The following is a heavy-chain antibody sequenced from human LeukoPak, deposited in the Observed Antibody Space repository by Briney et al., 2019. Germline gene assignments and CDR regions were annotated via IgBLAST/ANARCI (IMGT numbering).Heavy chain of an antibody. CDR1: GFTFSSYT. V-gene: IGHV3-23*01. CDR3: AKTLTPVVAAAYFDY. Sequence: GGSLRLSCAASGFTFSSYTMNWVRQAPGKGLEWVSVISGSGTNTDYADSVKGRFTISRDNSKNTLYLQMNSLRAEDMAVYYCAKTLTPVVAAAYFDYWGQGTLVTVSS. J-gene: IGHJ4*02. D-gene: IGHD2-15*01. CDR2: ISGSGTNT.